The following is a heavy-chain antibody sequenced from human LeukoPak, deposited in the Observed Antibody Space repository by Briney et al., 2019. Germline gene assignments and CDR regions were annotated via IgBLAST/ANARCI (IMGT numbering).Heavy chain of an antibody. D-gene: IGHD3-3*01. CDR3: ARGLSSVDPFYYDFWSGYYTPDY. CDR1: GYTFTSYD. Sequence: ASVEVSCKASGYTFTSYDINWVRQATGQGLEWMGWMNPNSGNTGYAQKFQGRVTMTRNTSISTAYMELSSLRSEDTAVYYCARGLSSVDPFYYDFWSGYYTPDYWGQGTLVTVSS. V-gene: IGHV1-8*01. J-gene: IGHJ4*02. CDR2: MNPNSGNT.